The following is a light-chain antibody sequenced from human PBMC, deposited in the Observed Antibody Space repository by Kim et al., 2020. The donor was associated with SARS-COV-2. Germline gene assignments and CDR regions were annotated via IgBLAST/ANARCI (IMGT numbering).Light chain of an antibody. V-gene: IGKV3-15*01. J-gene: IGKJ2*01. Sequence: DIVMTQSPATLSASPGESATLSCRASESVNTFLAWYQQKPGQAPRLLIYEASTRATGIPARFSGSGSGTEFTLTISSLQSEDFAIYCCHQYTKWPHTFGQGTKLEI. CDR2: EAS. CDR3: HQYTKWPHT. CDR1: ESVNTF.